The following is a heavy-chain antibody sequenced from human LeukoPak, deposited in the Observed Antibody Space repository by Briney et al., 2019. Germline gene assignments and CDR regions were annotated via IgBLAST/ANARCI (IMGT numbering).Heavy chain of an antibody. V-gene: IGHV4-34*01. CDR2: INHSGST. Sequence: SETLSLTCAVYGGSFSGYYWSWIRQPPGKGLEWIGEINHSGSTNYNPSLKSRVTISVDTSKNQFSLKLSSVTAADTAVYYCARRSDYYDSSGYYGFDYWGQGTLVTVSS. CDR1: GGSFSGYY. CDR3: ARRSDYYDSSGYYGFDY. D-gene: IGHD3-22*01. J-gene: IGHJ4*02.